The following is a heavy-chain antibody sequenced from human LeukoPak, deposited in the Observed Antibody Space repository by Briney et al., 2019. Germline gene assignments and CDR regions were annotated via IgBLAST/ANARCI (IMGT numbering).Heavy chain of an antibody. J-gene: IGHJ4*02. CDR1: GFTFSSYS. CDR3: ARNIRDGYNYVGKQQSDY. Sequence: PGGSLRLSCAASGFTFSSYSMNWVRQAPGKGLEWVSSISSSSSYIYYADSVKGRFTISRDNAKNSLYLQMNSLRAEDTAVYYCARNIRDGYNYVGKQQSDYWGQGTLVTVSS. CDR2: ISSSSSYI. V-gene: IGHV3-21*01. D-gene: IGHD5-24*01.